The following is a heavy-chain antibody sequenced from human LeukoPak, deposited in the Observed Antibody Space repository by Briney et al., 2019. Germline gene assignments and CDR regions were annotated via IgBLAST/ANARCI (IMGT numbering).Heavy chain of an antibody. CDR1: GFTFSDYY. Sequence: PGGSLRLSCAASGFTFSDYYMSWIRQAPGKGLEWVSYISSSGSTIYYADSVKGRFTISRDNAKNSLYLQMNSLRAEDTAVYYCAGEYQLLYAPYYYYMDVWGKGTTVTVSS. CDR3: AGEYQLLYAPYYYYMDV. CDR2: ISSSGSTI. J-gene: IGHJ6*03. V-gene: IGHV3-11*04. D-gene: IGHD2-2*02.